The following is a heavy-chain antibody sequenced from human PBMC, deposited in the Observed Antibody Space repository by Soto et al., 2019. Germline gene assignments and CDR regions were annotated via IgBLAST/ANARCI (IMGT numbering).Heavy chain of an antibody. V-gene: IGHV3-21*01. Sequence: GGSLRLSCAASGFTFSSYSMNWVRQAPGKGLEWVSSISSSSSYIYYADSVKGRFTISRDNAKNSLYLQMNSLRAEDTAVYYCAREYSGYEGAFDIWGQGTMVTVSS. D-gene: IGHD5-12*01. CDR3: AREYSGYEGAFDI. J-gene: IGHJ3*02. CDR2: ISSSSSYI. CDR1: GFTFSSYS.